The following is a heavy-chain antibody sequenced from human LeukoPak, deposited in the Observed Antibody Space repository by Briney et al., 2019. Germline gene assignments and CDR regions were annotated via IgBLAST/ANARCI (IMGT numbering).Heavy chain of an antibody. CDR2: INHSGST. Sequence: SETLSLTCTASVGSIGSSRYYWSWIRQPPGKGLQWIGEINHSGSTNYNPSLKSRVTISVDTSKNQFSLKLSSVTAADTAVYYCARGGAAARRWFDPWGQGTLVTVSS. V-gene: IGHV4-39*07. D-gene: IGHD6-13*01. CDR1: VGSIGSSRYY. CDR3: ARGGAAARRWFDP. J-gene: IGHJ5*02.